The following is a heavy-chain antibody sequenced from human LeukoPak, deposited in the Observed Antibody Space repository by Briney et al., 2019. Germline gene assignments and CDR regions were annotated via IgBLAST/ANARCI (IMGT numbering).Heavy chain of an antibody. Sequence: GGSLRLSCAASGFTFSTYYMNWVRQAPGKGLEWVSFITGSSSYIYYTDSVKGRFTISRDNAKNSLFLQMNSLRDEDTAVYYCASGFSSSPYFDYWGQGTLVTVSS. CDR1: GFTFSTYY. J-gene: IGHJ4*02. CDR2: ITGSSSYI. CDR3: ASGFSSSPYFDY. V-gene: IGHV3-21*01. D-gene: IGHD6-6*01.